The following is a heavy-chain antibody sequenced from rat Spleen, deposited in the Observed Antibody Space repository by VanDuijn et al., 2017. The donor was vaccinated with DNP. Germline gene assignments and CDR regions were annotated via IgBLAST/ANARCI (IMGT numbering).Heavy chain of an antibody. CDR1: GFTFSSFP. CDR2: ISNTGDST. CDR3: TRHNGGYLYYFDY. Sequence: EVQLVESGGGSVQPGRSMKLSCAASGFTFSSFPMAWVRQAPTKGLDWVATISNTGDSTYYGDSVKGRFTISRDNAKSTLYLQMNSLRSEDTATYYCTRHNGGYLYYFDYWGQGVMVTVSS. V-gene: IGHV5-46*01. D-gene: IGHD1-11*01. J-gene: IGHJ2*01.